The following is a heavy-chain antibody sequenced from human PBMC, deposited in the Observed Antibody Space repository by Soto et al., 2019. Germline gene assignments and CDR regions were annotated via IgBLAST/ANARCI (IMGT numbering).Heavy chain of an antibody. V-gene: IGHV1-69*06. J-gene: IGHJ5*02. CDR2: IIPIFGTA. CDR3: AREDRPTTPDRRFDP. D-gene: IGHD4-17*01. Sequence: GASVKVSCKASGGTFSSYAISWVRQAPGQGLEWMGGIIPIFGTANYAQKFQGRVTITADKSTSTAYMELSSLRSEDTAVYYCAREDRPTTPDRRFDPWGQGTLVTVS. CDR1: GGTFSSYA.